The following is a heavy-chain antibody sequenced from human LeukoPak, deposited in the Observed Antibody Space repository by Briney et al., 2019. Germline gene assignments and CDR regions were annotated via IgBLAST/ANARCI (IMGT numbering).Heavy chain of an antibody. CDR3: ARVEIYRDFWSGSLGYFDY. Sequence: HSGGSLRLSCAASGFTVSSNYKSWVRQAPGKGLEWVSVIYSGGSTYYADSVKGRFTISRDNSKNTLYLQMNSLRAEDTAVYYCARVEIYRDFWSGSLGYFDYWGQGTLVTVSS. D-gene: IGHD3-3*01. CDR1: GFTVSSNY. CDR2: IYSGGST. V-gene: IGHV3-66*02. J-gene: IGHJ4*02.